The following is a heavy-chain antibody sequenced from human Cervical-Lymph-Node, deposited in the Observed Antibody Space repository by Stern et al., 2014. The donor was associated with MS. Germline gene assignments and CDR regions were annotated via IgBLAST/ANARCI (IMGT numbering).Heavy chain of an antibody. CDR1: GYTFTSYW. V-gene: IGHV5-51*01. CDR3: ARHLIDAGSYYYFDY. CDR2: TYPANSDT. J-gene: IGHJ4*02. D-gene: IGHD1-26*01. Sequence: VQLVQSGAAVKKPGESLKISCRVSGYTFTSYWIGWVRQMPGKGLEWMGITYPANSDTRYSPSFEGQVTISAEKSISTAFLQWNSLKASDTAMYYCARHLIDAGSYYYFDYWGQGTLVTVSS.